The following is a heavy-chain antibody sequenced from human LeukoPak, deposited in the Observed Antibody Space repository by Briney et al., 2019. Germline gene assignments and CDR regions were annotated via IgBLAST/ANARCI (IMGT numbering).Heavy chain of an antibody. CDR3: AGRSRPYAFDI. CDR1: GYSISSGYY. Sequence: PSETLSLTYTVSGYSISSGYYWGWIRQPPGKGLEWIGSIYHSGSTYYNPSLKSRVTISVDTSKNQFSLKLSSVTAADTAVYYCAGRSRPYAFDIWGQGTMVTVSS. D-gene: IGHD2/OR15-2a*01. CDR2: IYHSGST. V-gene: IGHV4-38-2*02. J-gene: IGHJ3*02.